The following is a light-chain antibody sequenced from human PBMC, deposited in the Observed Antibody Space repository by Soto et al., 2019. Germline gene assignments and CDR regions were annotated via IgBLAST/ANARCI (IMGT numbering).Light chain of an antibody. V-gene: IGKV3-20*01. CDR1: RSVSSSY. CDR2: GAS. CDR3: QQYGSSPQDT. J-gene: IGKJ1*01. Sequence: EIVLTQSPGTLSLSPGERATLSCRASRSVSSSYLAWYQQKPGQAPRLLIYGASSRATGIPDRFSGSGSGTDFTLTISRLEPEDFAVYYCQQYGSSPQDTFGQGTKVEIK.